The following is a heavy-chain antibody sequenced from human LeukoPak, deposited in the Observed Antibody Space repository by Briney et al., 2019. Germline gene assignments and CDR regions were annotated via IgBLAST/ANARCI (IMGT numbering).Heavy chain of an antibody. J-gene: IGHJ4*02. CDR2: IYYSGST. Sequence: SSETLSLTCTVSGGSISSGDYYWSWIRQPPGKGLEWIGYIYYSGSTYYNPSLKSRVTISVDTSKNQFSLKLSSVTAADTAVYYCARARVDIVATTFYGFDYWGQGTLVTVSS. CDR1: GGSISSGDYY. CDR3: ARARVDIVATTFYGFDY. V-gene: IGHV4-30-4*02. D-gene: IGHD5-12*01.